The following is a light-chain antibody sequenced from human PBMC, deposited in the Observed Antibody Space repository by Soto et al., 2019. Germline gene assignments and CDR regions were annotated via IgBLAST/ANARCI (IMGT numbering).Light chain of an antibody. J-gene: IGLJ2*01. CDR3: CSFAGAYTLI. Sequence: QSALTQPRSVSGSPGQSVTISCTGTSSDVGGYDYVSWYQHPGKAPKLIIYDVFKRSSGVPDRFSGSKSGNTASLTISGLQPEDEGDYYCCSFAGAYTLIFGGGTKLTVL. CDR2: DVF. CDR1: SSDVGGYDY. V-gene: IGLV2-11*01.